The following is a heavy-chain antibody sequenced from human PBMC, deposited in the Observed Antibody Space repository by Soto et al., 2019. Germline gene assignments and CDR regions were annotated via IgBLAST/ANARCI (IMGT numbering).Heavy chain of an antibody. V-gene: IGHV5-10-1*01. J-gene: IGHJ6*03. CDR3: ALTEIDPTHYYYYYMDV. Sequence: GESLKISCKGSGYSFTSYWISWVRQMPGKGLEWMGRIDPSDSYTNYSPSFQGHVTISADKSISTAYLQWSSLKASDTAMYYWALTEIDPTHYYYYYMDVWGKGTTVTVSS. CDR1: GYSFTSYW. CDR2: IDPSDSYT.